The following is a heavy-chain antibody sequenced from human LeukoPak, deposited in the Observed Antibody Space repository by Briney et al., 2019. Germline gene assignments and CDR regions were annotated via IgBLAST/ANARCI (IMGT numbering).Heavy chain of an antibody. Sequence: GASVKVSCKASGGTFSTFTINWVRQAPGQGLEWMGWISAYNGNTNYAQKLQGRVTMTTDTSTSTAYMELRSLRSDDTAVYYCARGAGSPFYYYGMDVWGQGTTVTVSS. V-gene: IGHV1-18*01. D-gene: IGHD3-10*01. CDR2: ISAYNGNT. CDR3: ARGAGSPFYYYGMDV. J-gene: IGHJ6*02. CDR1: GGTFSTFT.